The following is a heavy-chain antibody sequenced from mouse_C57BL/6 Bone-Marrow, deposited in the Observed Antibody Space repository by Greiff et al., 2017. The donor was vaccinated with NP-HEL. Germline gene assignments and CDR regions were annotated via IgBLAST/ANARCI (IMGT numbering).Heavy chain of an antibody. Sequence: VKLVESGPGLVQPSQSLSITCTVSGFSLTSYGVHWVRQSPGKGLEWLGVIWSGGSTDYNAAFISRLSISKDNSKSQVFFKMNSLQADDTAIYYCARNWGAQAKDYAMDYWGQGTSVTVSS. CDR3: ARNWGAQAKDYAMDY. CDR2: IWSGGST. CDR1: GFSLTSYG. D-gene: IGHD3-2*02. J-gene: IGHJ4*01. V-gene: IGHV2-2*01.